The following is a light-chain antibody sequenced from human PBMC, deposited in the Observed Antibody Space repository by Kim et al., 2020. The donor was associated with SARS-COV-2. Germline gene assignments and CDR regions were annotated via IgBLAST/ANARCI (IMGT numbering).Light chain of an antibody. CDR1: SRDLGTYVF. Sequence: QSIPIPCTETSRDLGTYVFVSWYQQHPGIAPKVILYDVTNRPSGVSHRFSGSKSGNTASLTISGLQAEDEADYYCGSYTSRDPPFVFGTGTKVTVL. J-gene: IGLJ1*01. CDR2: DVT. CDR3: GSYTSRDPPFV. V-gene: IGLV2-14*03.